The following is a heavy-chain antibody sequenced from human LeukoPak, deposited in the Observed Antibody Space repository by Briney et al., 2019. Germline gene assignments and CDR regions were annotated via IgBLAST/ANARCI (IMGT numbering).Heavy chain of an antibody. CDR3: AKDAWEPGD. CDR1: GFTFSTYA. CDR2: ISGNGGST. D-gene: IGHD1-26*01. V-gene: IGHV3-23*01. J-gene: IGHJ4*02. Sequence: PGGSLRLSCAASGFTFSTYAMSWVRQAPGKGPEWVSTISGNGGSTYYADSVKGRFTISRDNSKNTLYLQMNSLRAEDTAVYYCAKDAWEPGDWGQGTLVTVSS.